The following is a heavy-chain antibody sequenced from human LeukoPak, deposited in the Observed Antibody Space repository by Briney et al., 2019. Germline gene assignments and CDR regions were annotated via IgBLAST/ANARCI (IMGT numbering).Heavy chain of an antibody. Sequence: ASVKVTCKASGYTFTHYGITWVRQARGQGLAWMGWINTYNGDTKCAQKLQGRVTMTIDTSTSTAFMELRSLRSDDSAVYYCARGIRSPLFDYWGLGTLVTVSP. V-gene: IGHV1-18*01. CDR2: INTYNGDT. CDR1: GYTFTHYG. CDR3: ARGIRSPLFDY. D-gene: IGHD3-16*01. J-gene: IGHJ4*02.